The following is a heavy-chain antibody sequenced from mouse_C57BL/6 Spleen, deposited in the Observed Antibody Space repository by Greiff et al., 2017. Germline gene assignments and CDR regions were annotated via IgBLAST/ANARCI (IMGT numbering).Heavy chain of an antibody. V-gene: IGHV1-19*01. CDR1: GYTFTDYY. J-gene: IGHJ1*03. Sequence: EVQLQQSGPVLVKPGASVKMSCKASGYTFTDYYMNWVKQSHGKSLEWIGVINPYNGGTSYNQKFKGKATLTVDKSSSTAYMELNSLTSEDSAVYYCARRWDDWYFDVWGTGTTVTVSS. CDR3: ARRWDDWYFDV. D-gene: IGHD4-1*01. CDR2: INPYNGGT.